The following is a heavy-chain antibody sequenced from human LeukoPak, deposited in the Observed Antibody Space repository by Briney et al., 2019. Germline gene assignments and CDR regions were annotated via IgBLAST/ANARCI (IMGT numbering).Heavy chain of an antibody. CDR1: GFPFSSYG. J-gene: IGHJ2*01. CDR2: INGDGYMT. CDR3: TKAQGMTHWFFDY. V-gene: IGHV3-23*01. Sequence: PGGSLRLSCAASGFPFSSYGMSWVRQTPGKGLEWIAVINGDGYMTYYAGSVKGRFAVFRDSSENTLYLQMSSLRVDDTAVYYCTKAQGMTHWFFDYWGRGALVTVTS.